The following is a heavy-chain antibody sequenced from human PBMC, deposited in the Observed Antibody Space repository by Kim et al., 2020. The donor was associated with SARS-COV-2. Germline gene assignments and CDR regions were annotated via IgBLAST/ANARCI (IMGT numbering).Heavy chain of an antibody. Sequence: GESLKISCQGSGYIFSTYWIGWVRQMPGKGLEWVAMIYPGDFDVRYSPSLQGRVTISVDKSITTAHLQWSSLKASDTAIYYCARGKGYCSATACSDNGMDVWGQGTTVPVPS. CDR1: GYIFSTYW. J-gene: IGHJ6*02. CDR3: ARGKGYCSATACSDNGMDV. V-gene: IGHV5-51*01. D-gene: IGHD2-15*01. CDR2: IYPGDFDV.